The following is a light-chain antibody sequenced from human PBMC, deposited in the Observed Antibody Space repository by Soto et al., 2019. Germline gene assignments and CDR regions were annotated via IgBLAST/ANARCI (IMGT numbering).Light chain of an antibody. CDR1: SSDGGGYNY. CDR3: SSYTSSSTLGV. Sequence: QSVLTQPASVSGSPGQSITISCTGTSSDGGGYNYVSWYQQHPGKAPKLMIYDVSNRPSGVSNRFSGSKSGNTVSLTISGLQAEDEADYYCSSYTSSSTLGVFGTGTKVSVL. V-gene: IGLV2-14*01. CDR2: DVS. J-gene: IGLJ1*01.